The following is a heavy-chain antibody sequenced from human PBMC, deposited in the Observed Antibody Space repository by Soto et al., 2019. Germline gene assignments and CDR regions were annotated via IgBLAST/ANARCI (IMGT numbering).Heavy chain of an antibody. Sequence: SGPTLVKPTQTLTLTCTFSGFSLSSSGVGVGWIRQPPGKALEWLAIIYWTDDKRYSPSLQSRLTITKDTSKNQVVLIMANMDPVDTATYYCAHRHTGSSWYIVAFDIWGQGTMVTVSS. D-gene: IGHD6-13*01. V-gene: IGHV2-5*01. J-gene: IGHJ3*02. CDR2: IYWTDDK. CDR3: AHRHTGSSWYIVAFDI. CDR1: GFSLSSSGVG.